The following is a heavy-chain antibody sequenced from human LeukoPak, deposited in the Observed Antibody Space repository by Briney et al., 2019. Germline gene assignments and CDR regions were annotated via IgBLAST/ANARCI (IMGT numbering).Heavy chain of an antibody. CDR1: GFTFSSYA. D-gene: IGHD3-22*01. CDR3: VKGGYYDSSGYPLRYFQH. V-gene: IGHV3-23*01. CDR2: ISGSGGST. Sequence: GGSLRLSCAASGFTFSSYAMSSVRQAPGKGLEWVSAISGSGGSTYYADSVKGRFTISRDNSKNTLYLQMNSLRAEDTAVYYCVKGGYYDSSGYPLRYFQHWGQGTLVTVSS. J-gene: IGHJ1*01.